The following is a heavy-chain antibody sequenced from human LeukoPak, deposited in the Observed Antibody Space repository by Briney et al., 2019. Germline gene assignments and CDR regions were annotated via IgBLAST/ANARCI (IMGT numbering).Heavy chain of an antibody. CDR3: AKAVHPSSWYGDY. J-gene: IGHJ4*02. D-gene: IGHD6-13*01. CDR2: ISNDGNNK. Sequence: PGGSLRLSCAVSGFTFTNYAMHWVRQAPGKGLEWVAIISNDGNNKYYADSVKGRFTISRDTSKNTLYLQMDSLRAEDTTVYYCAKAVHPSSWYGDYWGQGTLVTVSS. CDR1: GFTFTNYA. V-gene: IGHV3-30*18.